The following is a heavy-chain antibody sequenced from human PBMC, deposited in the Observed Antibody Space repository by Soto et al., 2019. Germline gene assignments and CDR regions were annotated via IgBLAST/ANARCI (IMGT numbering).Heavy chain of an antibody. J-gene: IGHJ5*02. CDR3: ARGNLKRIVGATKFSWDWFDP. V-gene: IGHV1-46*01. CDR2: INPSGGST. D-gene: IGHD1-26*01. Sequence: ASVKVSCKASGYTFTSYYMHWVRQAPGQGLEWMGIINPSGGSTSYAQKFQGRVTMTRDTSTSTVYMELSSLRSEDTAVYYCARGNLKRIVGATKFSWDWFDPWGQGTLVTVSS. CDR1: GYTFTSYY.